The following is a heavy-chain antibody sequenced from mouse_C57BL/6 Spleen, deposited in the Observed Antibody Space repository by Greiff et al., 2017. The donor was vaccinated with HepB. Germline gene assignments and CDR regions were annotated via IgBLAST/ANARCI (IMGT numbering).Heavy chain of an antibody. CDR2: IHPNSGST. D-gene: IGHD2-4*01. CDR3: ARSDYDYDEAWFAY. J-gene: IGHJ3*01. V-gene: IGHV1-64*01. Sequence: QVQLQQPGAELVKPGASVKLSCKASGYTFTSYWMHWVKQRPGQGLEWIGMIHPNSGSTNYNEKFKSKATLTVDKSSSTAYMQLSSLKSEDSAVYYCARSDYDYDEAWFAYWGQGTLVTVSA. CDR1: GYTFTSYW.